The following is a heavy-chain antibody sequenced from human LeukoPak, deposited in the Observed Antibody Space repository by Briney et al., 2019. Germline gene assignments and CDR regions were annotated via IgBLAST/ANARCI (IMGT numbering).Heavy chain of an antibody. D-gene: IGHD6-19*01. V-gene: IGHV3-7*01. J-gene: IGHJ4*02. CDR1: GFTFSSNW. CDR2: INQDGSEK. CDR3: ARAPYSSGWYGFDH. Sequence: LGGSLRLSCAASGFTFSSNWMSWVRQAPGKGLEWVANINQDGSEKYYADSVKGRFTISRDNAKNPLYLQMNSLRAEDTAVYYCARAPYSSGWYGFDHWGQGTLVTVSS.